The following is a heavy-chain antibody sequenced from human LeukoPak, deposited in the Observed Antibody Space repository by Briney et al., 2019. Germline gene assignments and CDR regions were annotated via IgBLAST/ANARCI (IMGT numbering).Heavy chain of an antibody. D-gene: IGHD5-12*01. J-gene: IGHJ4*02. CDR2: IKQDGSEK. CDR3: AKDLARRRGYSGYAGY. CDR1: GFTISSYW. Sequence: PGGSLRLSCAASGFTISSYWMNWVRQAPGKGLEWVANIKQDGSEKKYVDSVKGRFTISRDNAKNSLYLQMNSLRAEDTALYYCAKDLARRRGYSGYAGYWGQGTLVTVSS. V-gene: IGHV3-7*03.